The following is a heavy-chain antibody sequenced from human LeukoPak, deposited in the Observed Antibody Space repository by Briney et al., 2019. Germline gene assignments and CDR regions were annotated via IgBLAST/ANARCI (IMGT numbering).Heavy chain of an antibody. CDR2: IKQDGSEK. Sequence: GGSLRLSCAASGFTFSNYWMNWVRQAPGKGLEWVANIKQDGSEKYYVDSVKGRFTISRDNGKNSMFVQMDSLRAEDTAVYYCVRGFDGYFGFDLWGQGTMVTVSS. V-gene: IGHV3-7*05. J-gene: IGHJ3*01. CDR1: GFTFSNYW. CDR3: VRGFDGYFGFDL. D-gene: IGHD5-24*01.